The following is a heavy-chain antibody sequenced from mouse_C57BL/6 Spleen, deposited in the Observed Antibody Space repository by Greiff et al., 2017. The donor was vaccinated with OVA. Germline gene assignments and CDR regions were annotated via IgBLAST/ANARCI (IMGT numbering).Heavy chain of an antibody. CDR2: MDPETGGT. Sequence: QVQLQQSGAELVRPGASVTLSCKASGYTSPDYEMHWVKQTPVHGLEWIGAMDPETGGTAYNQKFKGKAILTADKSSSTAYMELRSLTSEDSAVYYCTSPIYYGNYRFAYWGQGTLVTVSA. CDR1: GYTSPDYE. J-gene: IGHJ3*01. D-gene: IGHD2-1*01. V-gene: IGHV1-15*01. CDR3: TSPIYYGNYRFAY.